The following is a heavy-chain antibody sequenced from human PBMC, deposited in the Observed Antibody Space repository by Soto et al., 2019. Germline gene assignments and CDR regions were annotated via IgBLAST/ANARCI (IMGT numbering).Heavy chain of an antibody. D-gene: IGHD3-10*01. CDR3: ARGRGPTSGHRVKPQYFQH. V-gene: IGHV4-31*03. CDR2: IYYSGSA. J-gene: IGHJ1*01. CDR1: GGSISSGGYY. Sequence: PSETLSLTCTVSGGSISSGGYYWSWIRQHPGKGLEWIGYIYYSGSAYYNPSLKSRVTLSVDTSKNQFSLKLSSVAAADTAVYYCARGRGPTSGHRVKPQYFQHWGQGTLVTVSS.